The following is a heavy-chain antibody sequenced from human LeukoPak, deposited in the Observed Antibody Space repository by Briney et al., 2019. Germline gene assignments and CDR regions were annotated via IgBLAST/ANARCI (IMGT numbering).Heavy chain of an antibody. CDR2: IYTGGTT. J-gene: IGHJ4*02. V-gene: IGHV3-53*01. D-gene: IGHD6-13*01. CDR3: ARRSRWGSGFDY. CDR1: GFTVSSSY. Sequence: RGSLRLSCAASGFTVSSSYMSWVRQAPGKGLEWVSVIYTGGTTYYADSVKGRFTISRDNSNNTLYLQMNSLRAEDTAVYYCARRSRWGSGFDYWGQGTLVTVSS.